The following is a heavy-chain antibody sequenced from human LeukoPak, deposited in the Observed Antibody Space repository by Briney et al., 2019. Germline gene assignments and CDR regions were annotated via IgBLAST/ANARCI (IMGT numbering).Heavy chain of an antibody. V-gene: IGHV1-69*05. Sequence: GASVKVSYKASGCTFSSYAISWVRQAPGQGLEWMGGIIPIFGTANYAQKFQGRVTITTDESTSTAYMELSSLRSEDTAVYYCARDNYAGANWFDPWGQGTLVTVSS. D-gene: IGHD1-7*01. J-gene: IGHJ5*02. CDR2: IIPIFGTA. CDR3: ARDNYAGANWFDP. CDR1: GCTFSSYA.